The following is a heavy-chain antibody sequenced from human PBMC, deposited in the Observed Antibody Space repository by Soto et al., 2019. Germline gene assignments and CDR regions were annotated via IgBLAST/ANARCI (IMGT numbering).Heavy chain of an antibody. CDR1: GFTFTNYW. CDR3: VRVSVIVPAAILHWHFDL. CDR2: IQPDGSQK. D-gene: IGHD2-2*01. Sequence: EVQLVESGGGLVQPGGSLRLSCAASGFTFTNYWMSWVRQAPGKGLEWVASIQPDGSQKDYLDSVKGRFTISRDNAENSLYLQINSLRAEDAAVYSCVRVSVIVPAAILHWHFDLWGRGTLVTVSS. J-gene: IGHJ2*01. V-gene: IGHV3-7*05.